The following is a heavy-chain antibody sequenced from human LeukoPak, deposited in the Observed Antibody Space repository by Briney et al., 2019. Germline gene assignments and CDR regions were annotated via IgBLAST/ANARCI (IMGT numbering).Heavy chain of an antibody. J-gene: IGHJ5*02. CDR2: ISAYNGNT. CDR3: ARDPGIAAAGTWFDP. V-gene: IGHV1-18*01. D-gene: IGHD6-13*01. Sequence: ASVKVSCKASGYTFTSYGISWVRQAPGQGLEWMGWISAYNGNTNYAQKLQGRVTMTTDTSTSTAYMELRSLRSDDTAVYYCARDPGIAAAGTWFDPWGQGTLVTVSS. CDR1: GYTFTSYG.